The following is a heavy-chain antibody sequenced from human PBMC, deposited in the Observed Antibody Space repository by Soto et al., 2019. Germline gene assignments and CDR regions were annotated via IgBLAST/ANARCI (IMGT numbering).Heavy chain of an antibody. CDR1: GGTFSSYA. V-gene: IGHV1-69*13. CDR2: IIPIFGTA. J-gene: IGHJ3*02. D-gene: IGHD3-22*01. Sequence: SVKVSCKASGGTFSSYAISWVRQAPGQGLEWMGGIIPIFGTANYAQKFQGRVTITADESTSAAYMELSRLRSEDTAVYCCARTYYYDSSGYAFDIWGEGTMVTVSS. CDR3: ARTYYYDSSGYAFDI.